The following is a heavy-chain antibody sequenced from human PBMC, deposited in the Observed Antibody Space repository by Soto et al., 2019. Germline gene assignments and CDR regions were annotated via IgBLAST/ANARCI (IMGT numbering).Heavy chain of an antibody. D-gene: IGHD6-19*01. CDR2: ISGGGRPI. CDR3: ASDLGWAFDS. Sequence: EVQLVESGGGSVQPGGSLRLSCAASGFTFSTFSMNWVRQAPGRGLEWISYISGGGRPISYADSAKGRFTISRDNAKNSLYLQMDSLTDEDTAVYYCASDLGWAFDSWGQGTLVTVSS. CDR1: GFTFSTFS. J-gene: IGHJ4*02. V-gene: IGHV3-48*02.